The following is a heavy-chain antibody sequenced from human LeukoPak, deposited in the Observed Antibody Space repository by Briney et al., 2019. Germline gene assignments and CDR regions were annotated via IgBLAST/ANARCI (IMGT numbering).Heavy chain of an antibody. Sequence: PSETLSLTCAVYGGSFSGYYWSWIRQPPGKGLGWIGEINHSGSTNYNPSLKSRVTISVDTSKNLFSLKLSSVTAADTAVYYCARAPYYYGSGSIDYWGQGTLVTVSS. V-gene: IGHV4-34*01. CDR2: INHSGST. CDR3: ARAPYYYGSGSIDY. J-gene: IGHJ4*02. D-gene: IGHD3-10*01. CDR1: GGSFSGYY.